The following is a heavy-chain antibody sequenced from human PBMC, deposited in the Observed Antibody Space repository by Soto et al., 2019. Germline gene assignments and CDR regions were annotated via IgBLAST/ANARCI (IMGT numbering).Heavy chain of an antibody. J-gene: IGHJ4*02. CDR2: ISWNSGSI. V-gene: IGHV3-9*01. Sequence: GGSLRLSCAASGFTFDDYAMHWVRQAPGKGLEWVSGISWNSGSIGYADSVKGRFTISRDNAKNSLYLQMNSLRAEDTALYYCAKPNSSSWYYFHYWGQGTLVTVSS. CDR1: GFTFDDYA. D-gene: IGHD6-13*01. CDR3: AKPNSSSWYYFHY.